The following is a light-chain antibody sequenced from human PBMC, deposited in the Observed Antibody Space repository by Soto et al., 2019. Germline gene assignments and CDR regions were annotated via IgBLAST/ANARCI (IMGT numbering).Light chain of an antibody. CDR1: QSVSAGY. CDR3: QQYGNSPT. V-gene: IGKV3-20*01. Sequence: EIVLPQSPGTLSLSPGERATLSCRASQSVSAGYFAWYQQKPGQAPRLLIYETSSRTTGSPDRFSGGWSGADFTLTISRLEPEDFAVYYCQQYGNSPTFGPGTKVESK. CDR2: ETS. J-gene: IGKJ1*01.